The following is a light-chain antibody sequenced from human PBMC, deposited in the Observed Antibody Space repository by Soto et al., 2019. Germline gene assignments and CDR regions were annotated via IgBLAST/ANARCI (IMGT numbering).Light chain of an antibody. J-gene: IGKJ5*01. CDR1: QSISVT. V-gene: IGKV3-15*01. CDR2: GAS. CDR3: QQYNSWPPIT. Sequence: EIVMTQSPATLSVSPGARATLSCRASQSISVTLAWYQQKPGQAPRLLMYGASTRATGIPDRFSGSGSGTGFTLTISSLQSEDFAVYYCQQYNSWPPITFGQGTRTGD.